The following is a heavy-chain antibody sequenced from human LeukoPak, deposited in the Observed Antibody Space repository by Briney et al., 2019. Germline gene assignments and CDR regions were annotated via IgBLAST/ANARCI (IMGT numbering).Heavy chain of an antibody. Sequence: SETLSLTCTASGGSISSYYWSWIRQPPGKGLEWIGYIYYSGSTNYNPSLKSRVTISVDTSKNQFSLKLSSVTAADTAVYYCARDQGMVRGVGYYYYGMDVWGQGTTVTVSS. CDR3: ARDQGMVRGVGYYYYGMDV. D-gene: IGHD3-10*01. CDR2: IYYSGST. V-gene: IGHV4-59*01. CDR1: GGSISSYY. J-gene: IGHJ6*02.